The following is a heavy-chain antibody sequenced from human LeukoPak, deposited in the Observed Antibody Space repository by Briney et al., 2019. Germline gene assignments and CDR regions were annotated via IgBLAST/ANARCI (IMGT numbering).Heavy chain of an antibody. CDR1: GLTFSTYP. CDR3: FTGRHYYYDS. Sequence: PGTSLRLSCAASGLTFSTYPIHWVRQAPDEGLEWVAVITHDGGSQYYADSVKGRFTISRDNSKNTAFLHMNSLRPEDTAVYYCFTGRHYYYDSWGQGTLVTVSS. V-gene: IGHV3-30*01. J-gene: IGHJ5*01. D-gene: IGHD3-22*01. CDR2: ITHDGGSQ.